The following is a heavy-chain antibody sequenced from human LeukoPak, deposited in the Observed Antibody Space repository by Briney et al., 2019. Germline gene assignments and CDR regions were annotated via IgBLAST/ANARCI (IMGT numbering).Heavy chain of an antibody. V-gene: IGHV4-59*01. CDR3: ARQRGYWSGDFDI. J-gene: IGHJ3*02. CDR1: GGSISSYY. Sequence: SETLSPTCTVSGGSISSYYWSWIRQPPGKGLEWIGYIYYTGSTNYNPSLKSRVTISLNTSKNQFSLKLSSVTAADTAVYYCARQRGYWSGDFDIWGQGTMVTVSS. CDR2: IYYTGST. D-gene: IGHD2-15*01.